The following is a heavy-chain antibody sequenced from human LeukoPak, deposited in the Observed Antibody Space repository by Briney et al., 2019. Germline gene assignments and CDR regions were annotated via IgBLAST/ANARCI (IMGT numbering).Heavy chain of an antibody. CDR1: GFTFSNAW. J-gene: IGHJ3*02. V-gene: IGHV3-23*01. CDR2: ISGSGGST. CDR3: AKEASRAFDI. D-gene: IGHD6-6*01. Sequence: GGSLRLSCAASGFTFSNAWMSWVRQAPGKGLEWVSAISGSGGSTYCADSVKGRFTMSRDNSKNTLYLQMNSLRAEDTAVYYCAKEASRAFDIRGQGTMVTVSS.